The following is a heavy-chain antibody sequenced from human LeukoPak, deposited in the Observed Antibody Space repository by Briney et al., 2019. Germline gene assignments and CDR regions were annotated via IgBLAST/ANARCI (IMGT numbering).Heavy chain of an antibody. CDR2: ISASSSYK. D-gene: IGHD2/OR15-2a*01. CDR3: TRGRSACNSPRCHKTWFDS. CDR1: GFTLRTYS. V-gene: IGHV3-21*01. J-gene: IGHJ5*01. Sequence: PGGSLRLSCAASGFTLRTYSMGWVRQAPGKGLEWVSLISASSSYKYYGDSVKGRFTISRDNAKNSLYLQMDSLRADDAAVYYCTRGRSACNSPRCHKTWFDSWGQGTLVTVSS.